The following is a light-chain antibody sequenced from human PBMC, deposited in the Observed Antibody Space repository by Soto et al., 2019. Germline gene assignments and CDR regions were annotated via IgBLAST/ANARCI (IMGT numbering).Light chain of an antibody. J-gene: IGKJ5*01. Sequence: RQSTAGVALSTGERETLSCRASQSISSKLAWYQQKPGQAPRLLIYDASNRATGIPARFSGSGSGTDFTLTISSLEPEDFALYYCQQRSNWPRITFGQGTRLEI. CDR3: QQRSNWPRIT. V-gene: IGKV3-11*01. CDR1: QSISSK. CDR2: DAS.